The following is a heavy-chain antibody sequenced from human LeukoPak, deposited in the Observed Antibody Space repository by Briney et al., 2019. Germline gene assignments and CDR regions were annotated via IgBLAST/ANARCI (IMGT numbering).Heavy chain of an antibody. Sequence: SLTHSCLASGFILSSYRMHWVRPLGGRGLEWVGVISYDGKNTYYADRVQGRFTIPRHKSQNTLFLQMNSLRAEDTAVYYCARNVIPTLIPPAEWGEGALVAVSS. D-gene: IGHD2-2*01. CDR3: ARNVIPTLIPPAE. J-gene: IGHJ4*02. CDR2: ISYDGKNT. V-gene: IGHV3-30*03. CDR1: GFILSSYR.